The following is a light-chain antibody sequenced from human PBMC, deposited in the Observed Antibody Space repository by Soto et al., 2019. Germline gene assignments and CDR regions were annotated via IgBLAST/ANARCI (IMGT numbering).Light chain of an antibody. CDR3: SSFTSRTTVV. CDR1: SSDVGGYNY. J-gene: IGLJ2*01. V-gene: IGLV2-14*01. CDR2: DVS. Sequence: QSALTQPASVSGSPGQSITISCTGTSSDVGGYNYVSWYQQHPGKAPKLVIYDVSNRPSGVSNRFSASKSGNTASLTISGLQGEDEADYYCSSFTSRTTVVFGGGTKVTVL.